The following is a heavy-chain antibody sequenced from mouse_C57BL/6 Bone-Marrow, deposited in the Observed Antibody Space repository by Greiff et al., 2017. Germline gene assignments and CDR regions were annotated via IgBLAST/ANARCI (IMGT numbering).Heavy chain of an antibody. V-gene: IGHV1-64*01. D-gene: IGHD1-1*01. Sequence: QVQLQQPGAELVKPGASVKLSCKASGYTFTSYYMHWVKQRPGQGLEWIGLIHPNSGSTNYNEKFNGKATLTVDKSSSKAYMQLSSLTAEDSAVYDCARRGSYYGSSCYYFDYWGQGTTLTVSS. CDR1: GYTFTSYY. J-gene: IGHJ2*01. CDR3: ARRGSYYGSSCYYFDY. CDR2: IHPNSGST.